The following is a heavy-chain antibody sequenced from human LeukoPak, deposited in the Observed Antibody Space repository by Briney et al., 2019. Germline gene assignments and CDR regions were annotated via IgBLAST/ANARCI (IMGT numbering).Heavy chain of an antibody. CDR2: ISYDGSNK. V-gene: IGHV3-30*18. D-gene: IGHD4-23*01. CDR1: GFTFSSYG. Sequence: GGSLRLSCAASGFTFSSYGMHWVRQAPGKGVEWVAVISYDGSNKYYADSVKGRFTIPRDNSKNTLYLQMNSLRAEDTAVHYCAKDQYGGNSDYYYGMDVWGQGTTVTVSS. CDR3: AKDQYGGNSDYYYGMDV. J-gene: IGHJ6*02.